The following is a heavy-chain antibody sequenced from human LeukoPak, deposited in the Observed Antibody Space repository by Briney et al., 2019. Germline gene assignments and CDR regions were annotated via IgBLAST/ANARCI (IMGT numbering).Heavy chain of an antibody. CDR3: AKASSGTYPGGAFDI. Sequence: GGSLRLSCAASGFTFDDYAMHWVRQAPGKGLEWVSGISWNSGSVGYADSVKGRFTISRDNAKNSLYLQMNSLRAGDTALYYCAKASSGTYPGGAFDIWGQGTMVTVSS. V-gene: IGHV3-9*01. CDR2: ISWNSGSV. J-gene: IGHJ3*02. D-gene: IGHD1-26*01. CDR1: GFTFDDYA.